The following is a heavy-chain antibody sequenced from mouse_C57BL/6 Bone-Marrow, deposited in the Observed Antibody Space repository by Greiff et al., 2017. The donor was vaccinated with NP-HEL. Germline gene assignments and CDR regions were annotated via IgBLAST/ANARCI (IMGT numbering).Heavy chain of an antibody. J-gene: IGHJ3*01. CDR3: ARGRYGSSFSAWLAY. CDR2: IDPSDSYT. V-gene: IGHV1-59*01. D-gene: IGHD1-1*01. CDR1: GYTFTSYW. Sequence: QVQLQQPGAELVRPGTSVKLSCKASGYTFTSYWMHWVKQRPGQGLEWIGVIDPSDSYTNYNQKFKGKATLTVDTSSSTAYMQLSSLTSEDSAVYYCARGRYGSSFSAWLAYWGQGTLVTVSA.